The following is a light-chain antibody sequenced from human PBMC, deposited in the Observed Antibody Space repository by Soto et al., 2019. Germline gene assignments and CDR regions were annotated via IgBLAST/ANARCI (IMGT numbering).Light chain of an antibody. CDR2: DAS. V-gene: IGKV3-15*01. J-gene: IGKJ1*01. CDR1: QSVTSN. Sequence: EIVMTQSPATLSVSPGERATLSCRASQSVTSNFAWYQQKPGQAPRLLIYDASTRATGIPARFSGSGSGTDSTLTISSLQSEDFAVYYCQQYNNWPPWKFGRGTKVDIK. CDR3: QQYNNWPPWK.